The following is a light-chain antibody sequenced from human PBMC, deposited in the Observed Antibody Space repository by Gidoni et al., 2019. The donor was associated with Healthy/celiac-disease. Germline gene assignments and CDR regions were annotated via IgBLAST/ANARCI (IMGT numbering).Light chain of an antibody. CDR1: SIDVGGYNY. Sequence: QSALTQPASVSGSPGQSITISCTGTSIDVGGYNYVSWYQQHPGKAPKLMIYDVSHRPPGVSNRFSGSKSGNTASLTISGLQAEDEADYYCSSYTSSSTLGVFGGGTKLTVL. J-gene: IGLJ3*02. CDR2: DVS. V-gene: IGLV2-14*03. CDR3: SSYTSSSTLGV.